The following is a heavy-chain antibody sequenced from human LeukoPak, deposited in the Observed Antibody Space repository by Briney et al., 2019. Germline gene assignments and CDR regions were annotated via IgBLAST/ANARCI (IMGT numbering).Heavy chain of an antibody. J-gene: IGHJ4*02. CDR2: IDPSGNT. CDR3: AGRMFGDYLSH. V-gene: IGHV4-34*01. D-gene: IGHD4-17*01. CDR1: GGSFSGYY. Sequence: SETLSLTCAVYGGSFSGYYWNWIRQPPGKGLEWIGEIDPSGNTQYNPSLKSRVTMSLDTSMNQFSLILRSVTAADTAMYFCAGRMFGDYLSHWGQGTLVTVSS.